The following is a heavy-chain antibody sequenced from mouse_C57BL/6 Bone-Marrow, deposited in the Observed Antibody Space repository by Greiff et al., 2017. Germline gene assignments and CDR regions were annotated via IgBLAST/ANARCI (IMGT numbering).Heavy chain of an antibody. CDR2: INSDGGST. D-gene: IGHD1-2*01. CDR3: ARQNTADTPDY. CDR1: EYEFPSHD. Sequence: EVKVVESGGGLVQPGESLKLSCESNEYEFPSHDMSWVRQTPEKRLELVAAINSDGGSTSYPDTMERRFIISRDNTKNNLYLHLRSLKSEDTTVYYYARQNTADTPDYWGQGTTLTVSS. J-gene: IGHJ2*01. V-gene: IGHV5-2*01.